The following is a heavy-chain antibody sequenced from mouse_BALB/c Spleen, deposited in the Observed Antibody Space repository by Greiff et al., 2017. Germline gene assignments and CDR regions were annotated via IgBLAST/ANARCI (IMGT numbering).Heavy chain of an antibody. D-gene: IGHD1-1*01. V-gene: IGHV3-2*02. CDR1: GYSITSDYA. CDR2: ISYSGST. Sequence: EVQGVESGPGLVKPSQSLSLTCTVTGYSITSDYAWNWIRQFPGNKLEWMGYISYSGSTSYNPSLKSRISITRDTSKNQFFLQLNSVTTEDTATYYCARALYYYGSRDYFDYWGQGTTLTVSS. CDR3: ARALYYYGSRDYFDY. J-gene: IGHJ2*01.